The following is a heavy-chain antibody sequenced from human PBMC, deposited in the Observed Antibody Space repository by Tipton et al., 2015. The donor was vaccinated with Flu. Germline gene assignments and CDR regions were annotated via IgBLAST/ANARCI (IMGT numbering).Heavy chain of an antibody. Sequence: TLSLTCTVSGGSISSGSYYWSWIRQPAGKGLEWIGRIYTSGSTNYNPSLKGRVTISVDTTKNQFSLKLSSVTAADTAVYYCARGRGYSYGYYPSWGQGTLVAVSS. J-gene: IGHJ4*02. CDR3: ARGRGYSYGYYPS. V-gene: IGHV4-61*02. CDR2: IYTSGST. CDR1: GGSISSGSYY. D-gene: IGHD5-18*01.